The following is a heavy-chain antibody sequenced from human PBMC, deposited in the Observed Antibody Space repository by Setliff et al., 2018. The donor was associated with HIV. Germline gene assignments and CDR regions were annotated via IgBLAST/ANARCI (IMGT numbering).Heavy chain of an antibody. Sequence: ASETLSLTCTVSGGSIKSSSYYWGWIRQPPGKGLEWIGSIYYSGNTYYNPSLKSRVTISVDTSRNQFSLKVNSVTAADTAVYYCVRPSLGIGGGSIFHNWGQGTLVTVSS. CDR1: GGSIKSSSYY. CDR3: VRPSLGIGGGSIFHN. CDR2: IYYSGNT. J-gene: IGHJ4*02. V-gene: IGHV4-39*01. D-gene: IGHD3-3*01.